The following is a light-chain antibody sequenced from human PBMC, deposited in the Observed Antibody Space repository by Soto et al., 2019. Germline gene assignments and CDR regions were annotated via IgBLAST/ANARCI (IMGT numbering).Light chain of an antibody. Sequence: EILMTHSPATLSVSPGERATLSCRASQSVSSNLAWYQQKPGQAPRLLIYGASTRATGIPARFSGSGSGTEFTLTISSLQYEDFAVYYCQHYNNWPHTFGQGTKLEIK. J-gene: IGKJ2*01. V-gene: IGKV3-15*01. CDR1: QSVSSN. CDR3: QHYNNWPHT. CDR2: GAS.